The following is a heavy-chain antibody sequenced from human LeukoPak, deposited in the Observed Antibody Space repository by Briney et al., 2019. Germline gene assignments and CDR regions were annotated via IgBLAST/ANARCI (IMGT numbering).Heavy chain of an antibody. D-gene: IGHD3-22*01. CDR2: IYYRGSI. CDR3: ARTFQDDGSGYYYYYGMDV. CDR1: GGSISNYY. V-gene: IGHV4-59*01. J-gene: IGHJ6*02. Sequence: ASETLSLTCTVSGGSISNYYWSWIRQPPGRGLEWLGYIYYRGSINYNPPLRSRVTLSVDTSKNQFSLKLSSVTAADTAVYYCARTFQDDGSGYYYYYGMDVWGHGTTVTVSS.